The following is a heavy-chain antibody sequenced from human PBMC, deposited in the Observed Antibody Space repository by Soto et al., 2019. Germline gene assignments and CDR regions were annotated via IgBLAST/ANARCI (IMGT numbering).Heavy chain of an antibody. D-gene: IGHD7-27*01. V-gene: IGHV1-46*01. Sequence: QVQLVQSGAEVKNPGASVKLSYKASGYIFTNYYIHWVRQAPGQGLEWMAIINPSGGSTNYAQKFQGRVTLARDTFTNTVYMELSSLRSEDTAIYYCARDLTSGDYWGQGTLVTVSS. CDR2: INPSGGST. J-gene: IGHJ4*02. CDR3: ARDLTSGDY. CDR1: GYIFTNYY.